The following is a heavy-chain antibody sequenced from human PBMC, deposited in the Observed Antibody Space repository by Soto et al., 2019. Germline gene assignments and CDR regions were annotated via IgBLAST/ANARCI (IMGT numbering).Heavy chain of an antibody. D-gene: IGHD6-19*01. V-gene: IGHV1-2*02. CDR1: GYTFTGYY. J-gene: IGHJ4*02. CDR2: INPNSGGT. Sequence: WASVKVSCKASGYTFTGYYMHWVRQAPGQGLEWMGWINPNSGGTNYAQKFQGRVTMTRDTSISTAYMELSRLRSDDTAVYYCASKSIAVAGTFDYWGQGTLVTVSS. CDR3: ASKSIAVAGTFDY.